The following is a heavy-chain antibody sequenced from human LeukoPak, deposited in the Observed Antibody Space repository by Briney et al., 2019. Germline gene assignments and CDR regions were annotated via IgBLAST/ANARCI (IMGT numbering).Heavy chain of an antibody. J-gene: IGHJ4*02. V-gene: IGHV3-21*01. Sequence: GGSLRLSCAASGFTFSSYSMNWVRQAPGKGLEWVSSISSSSSYIYYADSVKCRFPISRDNAKNSLYLQMNSLRAEDTPVYYCARDVTQRGAPLVGGTDYWGQGTLLTVSS. CDR1: GFTFSSYS. CDR2: ISSSSSYI. CDR3: ARDVTQRGAPLVGGTDY. D-gene: IGHD6-6*01.